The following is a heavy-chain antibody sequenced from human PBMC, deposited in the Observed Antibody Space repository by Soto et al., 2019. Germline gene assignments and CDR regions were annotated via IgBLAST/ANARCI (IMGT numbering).Heavy chain of an antibody. CDR1: GFTFRSYA. J-gene: IGHJ4*02. Sequence: GWSLRLSCAGSGFTFRSYAMTWVRQAPGKGLEWVSTVSGDTGNTHYADSVKGRFTISRDNSKNTLYLQMSGLRAEDTAVYYCAKNRYYTTPGAFDLWGQGTLVTVSA. D-gene: IGHD3-10*01. CDR3: AKNRYYTTPGAFDL. V-gene: IGHV3-23*01. CDR2: VSGDTGNT.